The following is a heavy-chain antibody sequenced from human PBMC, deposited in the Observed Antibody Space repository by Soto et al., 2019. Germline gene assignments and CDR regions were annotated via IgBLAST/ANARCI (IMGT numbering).Heavy chain of an antibody. D-gene: IGHD5-18*01. J-gene: IGHJ3*02. V-gene: IGHV5-10-1*01. Sequence: ESLTISCKGSGYSFTSYWISLVRQMPGEGLEWMGRIDPSDSYTNYSPSFQGHVTISADRSISTAYLQWSSLKASDTAMYYCASSLGYSYVLGAFDIWGQGTMVTVSS. CDR1: GYSFTSYW. CDR3: ASSLGYSYVLGAFDI. CDR2: IDPSDSYT.